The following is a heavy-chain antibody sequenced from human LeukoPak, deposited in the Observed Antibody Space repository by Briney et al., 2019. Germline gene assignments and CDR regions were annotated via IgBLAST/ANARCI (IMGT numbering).Heavy chain of an antibody. CDR2: VSKSGGTM. CDR1: GFTFSSYE. V-gene: IGHV3-48*03. J-gene: IGHJ3*02. Sequence: GRSLRLSCEASGFTFSSYEMNWFRQAPGKGLEWVSYVSKSGGTMKNADSVKGRFTVSRDNAKNSLYLQMNSLTAEDTAVYYCATVVIRGRGTMVTVSS. CDR3: ATVVI.